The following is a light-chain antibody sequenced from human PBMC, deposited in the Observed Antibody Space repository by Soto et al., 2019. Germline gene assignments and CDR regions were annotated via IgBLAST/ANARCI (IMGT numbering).Light chain of an antibody. CDR1: SSDVRGYNY. Sequence: QSALTQPASVSGSPGQSITISCTGTSSDVRGYNYVSWFQQYPGKAPKVMIYEVTNRPSGVSNRFSGSKSGNTASLTISGLQAEDEADYYCSSYTSTNTLIFGGGTKLTVL. V-gene: IGLV2-14*01. J-gene: IGLJ2*01. CDR2: EVT. CDR3: SSYTSTNTLI.